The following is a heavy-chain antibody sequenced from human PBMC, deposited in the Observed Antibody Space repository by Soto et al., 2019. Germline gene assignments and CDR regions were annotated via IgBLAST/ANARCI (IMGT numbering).Heavy chain of an antibody. CDR1: GGTFSKYA. V-gene: IGHV1-69*01. J-gene: IGHJ6*02. CDR2: TIPMFGTP. CDR3: ARPLRDRNYYYGMAV. D-gene: IGHD3-22*01. Sequence: QVQLVQSGAEMQQPGASVRVSCKASGGTFSKYAFSWVRQAPGQGLEWLGGTIPMFGTPNYAQKFHGRVAISADESTATVYMELSSLRSEDTAVYFCARPLRDRNYYYGMAVWGQGTTVTVS.